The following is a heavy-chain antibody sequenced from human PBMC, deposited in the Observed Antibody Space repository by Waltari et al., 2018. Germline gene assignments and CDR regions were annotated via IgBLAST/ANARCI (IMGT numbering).Heavy chain of an antibody. J-gene: IGHJ4*02. Sequence: QVQLQQWGAGLLKPSETLSLTCAVYGGSFSGYYWSWIRQPPGKGLEWIGEINHSGRNNYNPTLKSRVTISVDTSKNQFSLKLSSVTAADTAVYYCARVYRYYYDSSGYYDYWGQGTLVTVSS. D-gene: IGHD3-22*01. V-gene: IGHV4-34*01. CDR2: INHSGRN. CDR3: ARVYRYYYDSSGYYDY. CDR1: GGSFSGYY.